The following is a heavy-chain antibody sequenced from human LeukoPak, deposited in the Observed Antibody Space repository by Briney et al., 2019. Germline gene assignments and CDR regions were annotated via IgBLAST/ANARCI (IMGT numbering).Heavy chain of an antibody. CDR3: AVTYYYDSSGYSHLGI. D-gene: IGHD3-22*01. CDR2: ISAYNGNT. CDR1: GYTFTDYF. V-gene: IGHV1-18*01. Sequence: ASVKVSCKASGYTFTDYFIHWVRQAPGQGLEWMGWISAYNGNTNYAQKLQGRVTMTTDTSTSTAYMELRSLRSDDTAVYYCAVTYYYDSSGYSHLGIWGQGTMVTVSS. J-gene: IGHJ3*02.